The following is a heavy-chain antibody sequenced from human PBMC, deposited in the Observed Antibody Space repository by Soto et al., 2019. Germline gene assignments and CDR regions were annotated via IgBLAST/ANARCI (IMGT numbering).Heavy chain of an antibody. CDR2: ISAHNGNT. D-gene: IGHD1-1*01. V-gene: IGHV1-18*01. CDR1: GYTFASYG. J-gene: IGHJ4*02. Sequence: VHLVQSGAEVKKPGGSVKGSCKASGYTFASYGITWVRQAPGQGLEWMGWISAHNGNTDYAQKLQGRVIVTRDTSTSTAYMELRSLRSDDTAVYYCARGRYGDYWGQGALVTVSS. CDR3: ARGRYGDY.